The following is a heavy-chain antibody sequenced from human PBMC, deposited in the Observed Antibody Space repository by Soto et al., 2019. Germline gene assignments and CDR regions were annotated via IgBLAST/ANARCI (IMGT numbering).Heavy chain of an antibody. D-gene: IGHD1-7*01. CDR2: IIPIFGTA. V-gene: IGHV1-69*13. Sequence: SVKVSCKASGGTFSRYAISWVRQAPGQGLEWMGGIIPIFGTANYAQKFQGRVTITADESTSTAYMELSSLRSEDTAMYYCARGLTGTGYYYGMDVWGQGTTVTVSS. CDR1: GGTFSRYA. CDR3: ARGLTGTGYYYGMDV. J-gene: IGHJ6*02.